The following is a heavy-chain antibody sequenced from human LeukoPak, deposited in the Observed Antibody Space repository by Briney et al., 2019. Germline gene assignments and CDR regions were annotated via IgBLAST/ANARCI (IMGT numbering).Heavy chain of an antibody. D-gene: IGHD3-10*01. Sequence: PGGSLRLSCAASGFTVSSNYMSCVRQAPGKGLEWVSVIYSGGSTYYADSVKGRFTISRDNSKNTLYLQMNSLRAEDTAVYYCARVDYGSGSYLDYWGQGTLVTVSS. CDR1: GFTVSSNY. V-gene: IGHV3-53*01. CDR3: ARVDYGSGSYLDY. J-gene: IGHJ4*02. CDR2: IYSGGST.